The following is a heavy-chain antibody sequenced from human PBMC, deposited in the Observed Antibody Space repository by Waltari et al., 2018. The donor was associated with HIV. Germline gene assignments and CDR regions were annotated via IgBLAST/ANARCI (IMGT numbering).Heavy chain of an antibody. D-gene: IGHD2-15*01. CDR3: ARRGVWCSAISCYGL. J-gene: IGHJ4*01. Sequence: QVQLVESGGNLVNPGGSLRLSCVASGFTFSDYYMSWIRQDPGKGLEWISYITTRGRAIYYADSVKDRFTISRDNSKNSLYLQMNNLRGEDTAVYFCARRGVWCSAISCYGLWGHGTLVTVSS. CDR1: GFTFSDYY. CDR2: ITTRGRAI. V-gene: IGHV3-11*01.